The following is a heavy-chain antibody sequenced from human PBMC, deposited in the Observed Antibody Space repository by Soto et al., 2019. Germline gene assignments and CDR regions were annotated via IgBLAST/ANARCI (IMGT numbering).Heavy chain of an antibody. V-gene: IGHV4-59*01. CDR3: ARDGGIVGATSDYYYGMDV. J-gene: IGHJ6*01. D-gene: IGHD1-26*01. CDR2: IYYSGST. Sequence: SETLSLTCSVSGCSISGYYWTWIRQPPGKGLEWIGYIYYSGSTNYNPSLKSRVTISVDTSKNQFSLKLSSVTAADTAVYYCARDGGIVGATSDYYYGMDVWGQGTTVT. CDR1: GCSISGYY.